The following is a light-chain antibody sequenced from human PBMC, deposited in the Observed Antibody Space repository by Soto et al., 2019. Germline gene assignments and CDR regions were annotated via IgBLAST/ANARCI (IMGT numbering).Light chain of an antibody. CDR2: DAS. Sequence: EIVVTQSPATLSVSPGERATLSCRARQSVSRALAWYQQKPGQAPRLLIYDASTRATGIPARFSGNGSGTEFTLTISSLQSEDFAIYYCQQYSHWPPLTFGGGTKVEI. J-gene: IGKJ4*01. CDR3: QQYSHWPPLT. V-gene: IGKV3-15*01. CDR1: QSVSRA.